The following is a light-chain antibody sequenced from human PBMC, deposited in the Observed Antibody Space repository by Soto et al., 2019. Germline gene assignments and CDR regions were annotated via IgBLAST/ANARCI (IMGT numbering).Light chain of an antibody. J-gene: IGKJ5*01. V-gene: IGKV1-5*01. CDR1: QNIGSW. CDR2: DAS. CDR3: QQYNS. Sequence: IRMTQSPSSLSASTGDRVNMTCRASQNIGSWLAWYQQKPGKAPKVLIYDASSLESGVPSRFSGSGSGTEFTLTISSLQPDDFATYYCQQYNSFGQGTRLEIK.